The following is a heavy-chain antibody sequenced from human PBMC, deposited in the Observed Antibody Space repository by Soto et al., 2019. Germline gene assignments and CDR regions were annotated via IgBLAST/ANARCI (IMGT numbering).Heavy chain of an antibody. D-gene: IGHD1-26*01. CDR3: ARDSRIGRSFPCGMDV. V-gene: IGHV3-33*01. Sequence: GGSLRLSCAASGFTFSSYGMHWVRQAPGKGLEWVAVIWYDGSNKYYADSVKGRFTISRDNSKNTLYLQMNSLRAEDTAVYYCARDSRIGRSFPCGMDVWGQATTVTVSS. CDR2: IWYDGSNK. CDR1: GFTFSSYG. J-gene: IGHJ6*02.